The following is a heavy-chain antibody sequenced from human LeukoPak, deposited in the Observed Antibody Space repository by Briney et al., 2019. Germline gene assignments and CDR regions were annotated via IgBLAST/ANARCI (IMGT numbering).Heavy chain of an antibody. V-gene: IGHV1-2*02. Sequence: ASVKVSCKASGYTFTGYYMHWVRQAPGQGLEWMGWINPNSGGTNYAQKFQGRVTMTRDTSISTAYMELSRLRSDDTAVYYRARDIGITIFGVIISGENWFDPWGQGTLVTVSS. J-gene: IGHJ5*02. CDR3: ARDIGITIFGVIISGENWFDP. CDR2: INPNSGGT. CDR1: GYTFTGYY. D-gene: IGHD3-3*01.